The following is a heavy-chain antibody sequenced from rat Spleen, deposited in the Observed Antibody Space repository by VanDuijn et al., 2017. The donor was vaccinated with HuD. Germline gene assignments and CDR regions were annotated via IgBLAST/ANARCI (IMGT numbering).Heavy chain of an antibody. D-gene: IGHD1-9*01. J-gene: IGHJ2*01. CDR3: ARRHYGYTDYFDY. CDR1: GFTFSNYY. Sequence: EVQLVESGGGLVQPGGSLKLSCAASGFTFSNYYMAWVRQAPKKGLEWVASISTGGGNTYYRDSVKGRFTISRDNAKSTLSLQMDSLRSEDTATYYCARRHYGYTDYFDYWGQGVMVTVSS. V-gene: IGHV5-25*01. CDR2: ISTGGGNT.